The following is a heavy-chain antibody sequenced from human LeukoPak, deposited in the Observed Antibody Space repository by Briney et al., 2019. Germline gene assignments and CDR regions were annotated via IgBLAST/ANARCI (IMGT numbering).Heavy chain of an antibody. D-gene: IGHD3-16*01. V-gene: IGHV4-4*02. Sequence: SETLSLTCAVSGGSISSSNWWSWVRQPLGKGLEWIGEIYHSGSTNYNPSLKSRVTISVDTSKNQFSLKLSSVTAADTAVYYCARLGVRRAPGIWGQGTLVTVSS. CDR1: GGSISSSNW. CDR3: ARLGVRRAPGI. J-gene: IGHJ4*02. CDR2: IYHSGST.